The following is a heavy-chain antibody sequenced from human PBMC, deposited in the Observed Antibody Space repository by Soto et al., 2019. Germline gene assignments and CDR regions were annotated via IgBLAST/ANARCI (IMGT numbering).Heavy chain of an antibody. Sequence: QVQLVQSGAEVKKPGSSVKVSCRTSGGTFSNYAISWVRQAPGRGLEWMGGIIPIFGTVVYAQRLQGTVTITADNSTRMGDSAMNRLRSDDTADYYSAESDTWGALLGDQHKGQGPLVTVSA. V-gene: IGHV1-69*06. CDR1: GGTFSNYA. CDR2: IIPIFGTV. CDR3: AESDTWGALLGDQH. J-gene: IGHJ1*01. D-gene: IGHD3-10*01.